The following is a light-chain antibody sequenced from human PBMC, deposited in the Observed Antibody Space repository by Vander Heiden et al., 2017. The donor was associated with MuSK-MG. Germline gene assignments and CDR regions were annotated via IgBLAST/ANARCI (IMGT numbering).Light chain of an antibody. CDR2: DAS. CDR1: QSVSSY. J-gene: IGKJ2*01. V-gene: IGKV3-11*01. Sequence: LLPQSPATLSLSPGERATLSCRASQSVSSYLAWYQQKPGQAPRLLIYDASNRATGIPARFSGSGSGTDFTLTISSREPEDFAVYYCQQRSNWPPYTFGQGTKLEIK. CDR3: QQRSNWPPYT.